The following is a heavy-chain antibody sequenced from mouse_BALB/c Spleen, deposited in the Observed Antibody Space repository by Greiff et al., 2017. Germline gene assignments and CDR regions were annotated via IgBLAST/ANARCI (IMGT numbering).Heavy chain of an antibody. CDR1: GYTFTNYW. D-gene: IGHD1-1*01. CDR3: ARRDYGSSPYAMDY. CDR2: IYPGGGYT. V-gene: IGHV1-63*02. Sequence: QVQLKESGAELVRPGTSVKISCKASGYTFTNYWLGWVKQRPGHGLEWIGDIYPGGGYTNYNEKFKGKATLTADTSSSTAYMQLSSLTSEDSAVYFCARRDYGSSPYAMDYWGQGTSVTVSS. J-gene: IGHJ4*01.